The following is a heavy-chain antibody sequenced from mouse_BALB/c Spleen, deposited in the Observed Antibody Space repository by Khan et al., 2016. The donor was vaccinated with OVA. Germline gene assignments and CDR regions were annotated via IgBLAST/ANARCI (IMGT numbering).Heavy chain of an antibody. D-gene: IGHD2-1*01. Sequence: VQLQQSGPDLVKPSQSLSLTCTVTGYSITSGYSWHWIRQFPGNKLEWMGYIYYSGSINHNPSLKSRISITRDTSKNQFFLQLNSVTTEDAATXYCAGDGNYMDYWGQGTSVTVSS. CDR1: GYSITSGYS. V-gene: IGHV3-1*02. J-gene: IGHJ4*01. CDR3: AGDGNYMDY. CDR2: IYYSGSI.